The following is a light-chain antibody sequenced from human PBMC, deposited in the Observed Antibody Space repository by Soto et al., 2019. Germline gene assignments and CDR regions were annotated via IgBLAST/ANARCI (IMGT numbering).Light chain of an antibody. CDR2: DTS. J-gene: IGKJ1*01. CDR1: QTVSSSH. V-gene: IGKV3-20*01. Sequence: EVVLAQSPGTLSLSPGERATLSCRASQTVSSSHLAWYQQKPGQSPRLLIYDTSRKATGIPDRFSGSGSGTDFTLTISRLEPEDFAVYYCQQYGSSPQTFGQGTKV. CDR3: QQYGSSPQT.